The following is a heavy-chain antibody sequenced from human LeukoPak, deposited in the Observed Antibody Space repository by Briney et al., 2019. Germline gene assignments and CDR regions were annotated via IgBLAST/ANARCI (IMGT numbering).Heavy chain of an antibody. CDR1: GGSISSGGYY. Sequence: SQTLSLTCTVSGGSISSGGYYWSWIRQHPGKGLEWIGYIYYSGSTNYNPSLKSRVTISVDTSKNQFSLKLSSVTAADTAVYYCARGYCSGGSCYGPWGQGTLVTVSS. CDR2: IYYSGST. J-gene: IGHJ5*02. V-gene: IGHV4-61*08. CDR3: ARGYCSGGSCYGP. D-gene: IGHD2-15*01.